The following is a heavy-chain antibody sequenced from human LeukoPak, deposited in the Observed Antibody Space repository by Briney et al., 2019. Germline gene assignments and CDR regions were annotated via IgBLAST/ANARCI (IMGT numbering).Heavy chain of an antibody. J-gene: IGHJ4*02. CDR3: ARSHDHLWGNYPDY. V-gene: IGHV4/OR15-8*01. D-gene: IGHD3-16*02. CDR1: GGSIDSTNW. Sequence: SETLSLTCDASGGSIDSTNWWNWVRQPPGKGLEWIGEIHHDGRINYNPSLKSRVTLSVDKSKNQFSLRLNSVTAADTAMYYCARSHDHLWGNYPDYWAREPWSPSLQ. CDR2: IHHDGRI.